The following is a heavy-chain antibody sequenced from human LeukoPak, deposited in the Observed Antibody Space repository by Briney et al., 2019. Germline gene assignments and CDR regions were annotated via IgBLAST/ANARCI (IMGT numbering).Heavy chain of an antibody. CDR3: ARVLRPTYYYDSSGYYWFDP. CDR1: GFTFSSYE. Sequence: PGGSLRLSCAASGFTFSSYEMNWVRQAPGKGLEWVSYISSSGSTIYYADSVKGRFTISRDNAKNSLYLQMNSLRAEDTAVYYCARVLRPTYYYDSSGYYWFDPWGQGTLVTVSS. D-gene: IGHD3-22*01. J-gene: IGHJ5*02. CDR2: ISSSGSTI. V-gene: IGHV3-48*03.